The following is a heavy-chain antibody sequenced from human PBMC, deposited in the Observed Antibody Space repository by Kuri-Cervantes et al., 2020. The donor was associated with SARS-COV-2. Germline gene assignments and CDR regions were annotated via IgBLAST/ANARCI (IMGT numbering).Heavy chain of an antibody. CDR3: ARAGVKDIVATITSYYYYYGMDV. CDR2: ISSSSFYI. J-gene: IGHJ6*02. V-gene: IGHV3-21*01. CDR1: EFTFSSYS. D-gene: IGHD5-12*01. Sequence: GESLKISCAASEFTFSSYSMNWVRQAPGKGLEWVSSISSSSFYIYYADSVKGRFTISRDSAKNSLYLQMNSLRAEDTAVYYCARAGVKDIVATITSYYYYYGMDVWGQGTTVTVSS.